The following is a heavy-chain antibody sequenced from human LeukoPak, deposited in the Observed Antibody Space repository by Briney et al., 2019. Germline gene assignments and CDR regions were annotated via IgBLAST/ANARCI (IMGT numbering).Heavy chain of an antibody. CDR3: AREGDIVEP. V-gene: IGHV4-38-2*02. Sequence: SETLSLTCTVSGYSISSGYYWGWIRQPPGKGLEWIGSIYHSGSTYYNPSLKSRVTISADTSKNQFSLKLSSVTAADTAVYYCAREGDIVEPWGQGTLVTVSS. CDR2: IYHSGST. J-gene: IGHJ4*02. D-gene: IGHD2-15*01. CDR1: GYSISSGYY.